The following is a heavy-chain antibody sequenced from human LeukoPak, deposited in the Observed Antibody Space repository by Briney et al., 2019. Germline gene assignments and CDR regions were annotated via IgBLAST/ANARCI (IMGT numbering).Heavy chain of an antibody. Sequence: PGGSLRLSCAASGFTFNNYAMSWFRQTPGKGLEWVSATSGSGDGTYYAESVKGRFSISRDNSKNTLYLQMHSLRAEDTAVYYCGKRELWHGSGEDAWGQGTTVTVSS. J-gene: IGHJ6*02. V-gene: IGHV3-23*01. CDR3: GKRELWHGSGEDA. CDR2: TSGSGDGT. D-gene: IGHD3-10*01. CDR1: GFTFNNYA.